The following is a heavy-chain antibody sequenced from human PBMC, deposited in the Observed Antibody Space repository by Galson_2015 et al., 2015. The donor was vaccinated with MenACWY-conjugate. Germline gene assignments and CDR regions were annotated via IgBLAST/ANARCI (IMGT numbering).Heavy chain of an antibody. CDR3: AKGADRNFGDYEASDY. CDR1: GYTFTSYG. J-gene: IGHJ4*02. CDR2: ISTYNGDT. Sequence: SVKVSCKASGYTFTSYGISWVRQAPGQGLEWMGWISTYNGDTNYAQRLQGRVIISADESTTTTYMELSSLRSDDTAVYYCAKGADRNFGDYEASDYWGQGTLVTVSS. V-gene: IGHV1-18*01. D-gene: IGHD4-17*01.